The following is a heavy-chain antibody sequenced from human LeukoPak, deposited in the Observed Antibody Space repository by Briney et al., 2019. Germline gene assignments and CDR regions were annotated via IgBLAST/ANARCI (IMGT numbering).Heavy chain of an antibody. CDR3: AKGDVYTAMVRGY. CDR2: ISYDGSNK. Sequence: GGSLRLSCAASGFTFSSYGMHWVRQAPGKGLEWVAVISYDGSNKYYADSVKGRFTISRDNSKNTLYLQMNSLRAEDTAVYYCAKGDVYTAMVRGYWGQGTLVTVSS. CDR1: GFTFSSYG. V-gene: IGHV3-30*18. D-gene: IGHD5-18*01. J-gene: IGHJ4*02.